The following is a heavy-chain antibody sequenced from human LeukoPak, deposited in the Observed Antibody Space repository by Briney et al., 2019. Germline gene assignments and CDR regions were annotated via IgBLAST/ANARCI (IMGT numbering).Heavy chain of an antibody. CDR3: TRDSSHYYFDY. J-gene: IGHJ4*02. CDR2: INHSGST. Sequence: KTSETLSLTCGVYGGSFSANYWSWIRQPPGKGLEWIGEINHSGSTKYNPSLKSRVTISVDTSKNQFSLKLSSVTAADTAVYYCTRDSSHYYFDYWGQGTLVTVSS. D-gene: IGHD3-22*01. V-gene: IGHV4-34*01. CDR1: GGSFSANY.